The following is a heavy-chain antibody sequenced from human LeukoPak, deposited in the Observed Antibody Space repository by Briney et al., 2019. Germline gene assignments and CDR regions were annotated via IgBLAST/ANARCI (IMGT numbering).Heavy chain of an antibody. Sequence: GALRLSCAASGFTFSSYAMHWVRQAPGKGLEWVAVISYDGSNKYYADSVKGRFTISRDNSKNTPYLQMNSLRAEDTAVYYCARGTATRAFDIWGQGTMVTVSS. V-gene: IGHV3-30*04. CDR3: ARGTATRAFDI. CDR2: ISYDGSNK. J-gene: IGHJ3*02. CDR1: GFTFSSYA.